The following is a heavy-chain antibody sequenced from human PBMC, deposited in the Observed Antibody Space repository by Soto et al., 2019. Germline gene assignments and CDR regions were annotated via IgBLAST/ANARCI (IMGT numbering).Heavy chain of an antibody. CDR1: GGSISSGGYY. J-gene: IGHJ3*02. CDR3: AREWVVRGPRDAFDI. Sequence: QVQLQESGPGLVKPSQTLSLTCTVSGGSISSGGYYWSWIRQHPGKGLEWNGYIYYSGSTYYNPSLKSRVTISVDTSKNQFSLKLSSVTAADTAVYYCAREWVVRGPRDAFDIWGQGTMVTVSS. V-gene: IGHV4-31*03. CDR2: IYYSGST. D-gene: IGHD3-10*01.